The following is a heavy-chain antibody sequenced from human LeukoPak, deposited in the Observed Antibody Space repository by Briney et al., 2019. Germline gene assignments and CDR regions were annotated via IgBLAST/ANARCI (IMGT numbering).Heavy chain of an antibody. CDR3: AVSITMIVGLDY. J-gene: IGHJ4*02. Sequence: ASVKVSCKASGYTFTGYYMHWVRQAPGQGLGWMGWINPNSGGTNYAQKFQGRVTMTRDTSISTAYMELSRLRSDDTAVYYCAVSITMIVGLDYWGQGTLVTVSS. D-gene: IGHD3-22*01. CDR2: INPNSGGT. CDR1: GYTFTGYY. V-gene: IGHV1-2*02.